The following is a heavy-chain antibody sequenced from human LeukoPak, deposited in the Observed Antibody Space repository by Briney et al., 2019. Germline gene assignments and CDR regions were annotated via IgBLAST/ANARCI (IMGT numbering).Heavy chain of an antibody. CDR2: IIPIFGTA. J-gene: IGHJ4*02. D-gene: IGHD6-6*01. Sequence: GASVKVSCKASGGTFSSYAISWVRQAPGQGLEWMGGIIPIFGTANYAQKFQGRVTITTDESTSTAYMELSSLRSEDTAVYYCASPYSSSSGEYYYWGQGTLVTVSS. CDR1: GGTFSSYA. CDR3: ASPYSSSSGEYYY. V-gene: IGHV1-69*05.